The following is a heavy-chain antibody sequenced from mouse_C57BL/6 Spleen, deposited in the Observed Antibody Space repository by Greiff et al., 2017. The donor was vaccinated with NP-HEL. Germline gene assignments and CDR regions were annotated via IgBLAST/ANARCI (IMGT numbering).Heavy chain of an antibody. V-gene: IGHV1-26*01. CDR2: INPNNGGT. CDR3: ARPGDYAMDY. CDR1: GYTFTDYY. J-gene: IGHJ4*01. Sequence: EVQLQQSGPELVKPGASVKISCKASGYTFTDYYMNWVKQSHGKSLEWIGDINPNNGGTSYSQKFKGKATLTVDKSSSTAYMELRSLTSEESAVYYCARPGDYAMDYWGQGTSVTVSS.